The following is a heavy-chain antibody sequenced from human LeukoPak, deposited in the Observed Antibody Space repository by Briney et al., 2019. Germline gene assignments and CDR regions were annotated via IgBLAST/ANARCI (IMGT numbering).Heavy chain of an antibody. D-gene: IGHD2-15*01. CDR2: IRSKANSYAT. Sequence: GGSLRLSCAASGFTFSSSATHWVRQASGRGLEWVGRIRSKANSYATAYAASVKGRFTISRDDSKNTVYLQMNGLKTEDTAVYYCTRMVAARSFYYYYYMDVWGKGTTVTISS. J-gene: IGHJ6*03. V-gene: IGHV3-73*01. CDR3: TRMVAARSFYYYYYMDV. CDR1: GFTFSSSA.